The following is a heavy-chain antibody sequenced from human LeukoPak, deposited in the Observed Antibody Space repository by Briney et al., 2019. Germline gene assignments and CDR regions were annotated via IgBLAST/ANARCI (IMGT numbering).Heavy chain of an antibody. Sequence: SVKVSCKASGGTFSSYAISWVRQAPGQGLEWMGGIIPIFGTADYAQKFQGRVTITADESTSTAYMELSSLRSEDTAVYYCAGEPADYDILTEGVYWGQGTLVTVSS. CDR2: IIPIFGTA. CDR3: AGEPADYDILTEGVY. V-gene: IGHV1-69*13. CDR1: GGTFSSYA. J-gene: IGHJ4*02. D-gene: IGHD3-9*01.